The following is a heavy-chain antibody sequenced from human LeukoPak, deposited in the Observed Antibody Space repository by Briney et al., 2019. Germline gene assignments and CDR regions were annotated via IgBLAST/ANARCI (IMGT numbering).Heavy chain of an antibody. CDR3: ARVQWLYYYYGMDV. J-gene: IGHJ6*02. CDR1: GYTFTSYG. Sequence: ASVKVSCKASGYTFTSYGISWVRQAPGQGLEWMGWISAYNGNTNHAQKLQGRVTMTTDTSTSTAYMELRSLRSDDTAVYYCARVQWLYYYYGMDVWGQGTTVTVSS. D-gene: IGHD6-19*01. V-gene: IGHV1-18*01. CDR2: ISAYNGNT.